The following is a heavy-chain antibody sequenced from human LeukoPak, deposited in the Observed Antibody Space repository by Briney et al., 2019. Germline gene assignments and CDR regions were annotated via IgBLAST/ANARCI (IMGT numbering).Heavy chain of an antibody. D-gene: IGHD6-19*01. Sequence: SETLSLTRTVSGGSVSSSDYYWGWIRQPPGKGLEWIGSIYYSGSTYYSPSLKSRVTISVDTSKNQFSLKLSAVTAADTAVYYCARNSQSPYYFFYMDVWGKGTTVTVSS. CDR2: IYYSGST. J-gene: IGHJ6*03. CDR1: GGSVSSSDYY. CDR3: ARNSQSPYYFFYMDV. V-gene: IGHV4-39*07.